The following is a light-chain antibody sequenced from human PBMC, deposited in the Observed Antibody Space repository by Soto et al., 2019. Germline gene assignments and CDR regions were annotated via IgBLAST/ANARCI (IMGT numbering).Light chain of an antibody. CDR3: QQYNSYPWT. V-gene: IGKV1-16*02. J-gene: IGKJ1*01. CDR2: AVS. CDR1: QDISTY. Sequence: DIQMTQSPSSLSASVGDRVTITCRASQDISTYLAWFQQKPGKAPKSLIYAVSSLQSGVPSKFSGSGSGTDFTLTISNLQPEDFATYYCQQYNSYPWTFGQGTKVEIK.